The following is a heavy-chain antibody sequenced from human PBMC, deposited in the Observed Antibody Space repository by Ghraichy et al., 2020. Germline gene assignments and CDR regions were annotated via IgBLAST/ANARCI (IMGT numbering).Heavy chain of an antibody. CDR1: GFIFDDYT. V-gene: IGHV3-43*01. CDR3: VAEATSTEENCAGDCYSVY. Sequence: LSLTCAASGFIFDDYTMNWVRQAPGKGLEWVSLISWNGGNTSYADSVKGRFTISRDNSKNSLYLQMNSLRPEDTALYHCVAEATSTEENCAGDCYSVYWGQGTLVTVSS. D-gene: IGHD2-21*02. J-gene: IGHJ1*01. CDR2: ISWNGGNT.